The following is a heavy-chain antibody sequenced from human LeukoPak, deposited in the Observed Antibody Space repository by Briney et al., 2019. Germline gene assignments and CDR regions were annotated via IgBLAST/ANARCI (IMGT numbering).Heavy chain of an antibody. D-gene: IGHD5-24*01. J-gene: IGHJ3*02. CDR2: IKQDGSEK. CDR1: GFTFSSYW. Sequence: PGGSLRLSCAASGFTFSSYWMSWVRQAPGKGLEWVANIKQDGSEKYYVDSVKGRFTISRDNAKNSLYLQMNSLRAEDTAVYYCTRQKMATLSHDGSDIWGQGTMVTVSS. V-gene: IGHV3-7*01. CDR3: TRQKMATLSHDGSDI.